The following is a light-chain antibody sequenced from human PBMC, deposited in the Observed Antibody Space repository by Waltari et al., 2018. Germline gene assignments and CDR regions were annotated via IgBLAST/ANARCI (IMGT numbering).Light chain of an antibody. CDR3: SSYTTSSPLYV. CDR2: HVN. J-gene: IGLJ1*01. Sequence: QSALTQPASVSGSPGQSLTISCPGTCRDIGGSDSVSCDQQHPGKSPQLMIYHVNNRPSGVSHRFSGSKSGNTASLTISGLQAEDEADYYCSSYTTSSPLYVFGTGTKVTVL. V-gene: IGLV2-14*03. CDR1: CRDIGGSDS.